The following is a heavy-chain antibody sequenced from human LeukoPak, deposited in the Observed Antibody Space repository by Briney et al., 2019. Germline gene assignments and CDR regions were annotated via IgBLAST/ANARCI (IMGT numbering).Heavy chain of an antibody. CDR3: AKNITN. Sequence: PRGSLRLPCAASGLSFRSFAMICVRQGPARGLESVPSIRGKGETFYGACLKGRFTLSRENSKNMLFLQMSGLRAEDTAVYYCAKNITNWGQGSLVTASS. CDR1: GLSFRSFA. V-gene: IGHV3-23*01. D-gene: IGHD1-14*01. CDR2: IRGKGET. J-gene: IGHJ4*02.